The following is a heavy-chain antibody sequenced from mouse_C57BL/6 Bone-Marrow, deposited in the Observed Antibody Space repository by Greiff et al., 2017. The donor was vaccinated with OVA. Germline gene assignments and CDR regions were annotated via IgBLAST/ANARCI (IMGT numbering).Heavy chain of an antibody. CDR1: GYSITSGYY. CDR2: ISYDGSN. J-gene: IGHJ1*03. V-gene: IGHV3-6*01. D-gene: IGHD1-1*01. CDR3: ARRSTTVVAHWYFDV. Sequence: DVKLVESGPGLVKPSQSLSLTCSVTGYSITSGYYWNWIRQFPGNKLEWMGYISYDGSNNYNPSLKNRISITRDTSKNQFFLKLNSVTTEDTATYYCARRSTTVVAHWYFDVWGTGTTVTVSS.